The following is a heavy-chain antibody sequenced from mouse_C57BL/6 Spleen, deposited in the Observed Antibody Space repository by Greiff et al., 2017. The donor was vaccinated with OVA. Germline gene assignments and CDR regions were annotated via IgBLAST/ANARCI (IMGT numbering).Heavy chain of an antibody. D-gene: IGHD1-1*01. V-gene: IGHV5-4*01. CDR3: ARDSSITTVVAPFAY. Sequence: EVKLVESGGGLVKPGGSLKLSCAASGFTFSSYAMSWVRQTPEKRLEWVATISDGGSYTYYPDNVKGRFTISRDNAKNNLYLQMSHLKSEDTAMYYCARDSSITTVVAPFAYWGQGTLVTVSA. J-gene: IGHJ3*01. CDR2: ISDGGSYT. CDR1: GFTFSSYA.